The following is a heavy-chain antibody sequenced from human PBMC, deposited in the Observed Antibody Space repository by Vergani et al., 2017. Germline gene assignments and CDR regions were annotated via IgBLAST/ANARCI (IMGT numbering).Heavy chain of an antibody. V-gene: IGHV4-59*01. Sequence: QVQLQASGPGRVKPSQTLSLTCTMSGAAITDFYWSWFRQPPGKGLEWIGYVYYTGSTTYNPSLKSQVTISVDTSNNQFSLSMTSLTAADTAIYYCARDRDLYCRSTTSCHNWFDPWGQGSLVTVSS. J-gene: IGHJ5*02. CDR2: VYYTGST. D-gene: IGHD2/OR15-2a*01. CDR3: ARDRDLYCRSTTSCHNWFDP. CDR1: GAAITDFY.